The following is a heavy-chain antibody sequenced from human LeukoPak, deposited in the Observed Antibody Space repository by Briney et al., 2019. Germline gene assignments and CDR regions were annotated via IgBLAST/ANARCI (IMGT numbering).Heavy chain of an antibody. J-gene: IGHJ4*02. CDR2: IKNDGTVK. CDR1: GFTFSYHW. V-gene: IGHV3-7*01. D-gene: IGHD5-18*01. Sequence: GSLRLSCAASGFTFSYHWMTWVRQAPGKGLEWVANIKNDGTVKNYVDSVKGRFTISRDNAKNSLYLQMNSLRAEDTGVYYCGKDSYSKGDYWGQGVLVTVSS. CDR3: GKDSYSKGDY.